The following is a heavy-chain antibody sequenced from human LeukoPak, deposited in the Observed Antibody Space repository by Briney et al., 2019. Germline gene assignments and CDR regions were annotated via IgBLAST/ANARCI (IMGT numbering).Heavy chain of an antibody. CDR1: GGSFSGYY. Sequence: SETLSLTCAVYGGSFSGYYWSWIRQPPGKGLEWIGEINHSGSTNYNPSLKSRVTISVDTSKNQFSLKLSSVTAADTAVYYCARGYSSSSWLDPWGQGTLVTVSS. J-gene: IGHJ5*02. V-gene: IGHV4-34*01. D-gene: IGHD6-6*01. CDR2: INHSGST. CDR3: ARGYSSSSWLDP.